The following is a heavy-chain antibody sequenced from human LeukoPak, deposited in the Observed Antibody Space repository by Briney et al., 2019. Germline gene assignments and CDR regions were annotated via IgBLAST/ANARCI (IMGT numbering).Heavy chain of an antibody. J-gene: IGHJ4*02. Sequence: GGSLRLSCAASGFTFSNYAMNWVRQAPGKGLEWVSSISSSSSYIYYADSVKGRFTISRDNAKNSLYLQMNCLRAEDTAVYYCARGWLGKFDYWGQGTLVTVSS. CDR2: ISSSSSYI. V-gene: IGHV3-21*01. CDR1: GFTFSNYA. CDR3: ARGWLGKFDY. D-gene: IGHD6-19*01.